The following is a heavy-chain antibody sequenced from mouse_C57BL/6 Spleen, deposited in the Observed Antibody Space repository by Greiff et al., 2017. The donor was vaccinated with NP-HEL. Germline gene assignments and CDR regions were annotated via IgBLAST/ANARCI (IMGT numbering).Heavy chain of an antibody. V-gene: IGHV1-15*01. CDR1: GYTFTDYE. J-gene: IGHJ3*01. CDR2: IDPETGGT. Sequence: QVQLQQSGAELVRPGASVTLSCKASGYTFTDYEMHWVKQTPVHGLEWIGAIDPETGGTAYNQKFKGKAILTADKSSSTAYMELRSLTSEDSAVYYCTRIPYGAYWGQGTLVTVSA. D-gene: IGHD1-1*02. CDR3: TRIPYGAY.